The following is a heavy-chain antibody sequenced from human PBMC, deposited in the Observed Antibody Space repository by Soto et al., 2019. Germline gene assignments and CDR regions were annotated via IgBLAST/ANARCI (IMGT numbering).Heavy chain of an antibody. CDR2: IYHSGST. J-gene: IGHJ4*02. CDR1: GGSINSYY. CDR3: ASAGVGGNDFDH. Sequence: SEILSLTCTVSGGSINSYYWSWIRQPPGKGLEWIGYIYHSGSTNYNPSLKSRVTISVDTSNNQFSLNVRSVTAADTAVYYCASAGVGGNDFDHWGQGTLVPVSS. D-gene: IGHD1-26*01. V-gene: IGHV4-59*01.